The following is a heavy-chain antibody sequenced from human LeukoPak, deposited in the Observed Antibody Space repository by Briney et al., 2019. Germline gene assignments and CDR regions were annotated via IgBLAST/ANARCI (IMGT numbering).Heavy chain of an antibody. CDR3: ASDFPDSSGWCEGGGDY. D-gene: IGHD6-19*01. J-gene: IGHJ4*02. V-gene: IGHV4-38-2*02. CDR2: IYHSGST. Sequence: PSETLSLTCTVSGYSISSGYYWGWIRQPPGKGLEWIGSIYHSGSTYYNPSLKSRVSISVDTSKNQFSLKLSSVTAADTAVYYCASDFPDSSGWCEGGGDYWGQGTLGTVSS. CDR1: GYSISSGYY.